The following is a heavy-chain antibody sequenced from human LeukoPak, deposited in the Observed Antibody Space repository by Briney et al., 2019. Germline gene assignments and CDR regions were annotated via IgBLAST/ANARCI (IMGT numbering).Heavy chain of an antibody. CDR3: VRSRSGTYGWFDP. CDR2: IYYNGTT. Sequence: SETLSLTCTVSGGSITNYYWSWIRQPPGKGLEWIGYIYYNGTTNYNPSLKSRVTISVDTSENQFSLKVNSVTAADTAVYYCVRSRSGTYGWFDPWGQGTLVTVSS. CDR1: GGSITNYY. D-gene: IGHD4-17*01. J-gene: IGHJ5*02. V-gene: IGHV4-59*01.